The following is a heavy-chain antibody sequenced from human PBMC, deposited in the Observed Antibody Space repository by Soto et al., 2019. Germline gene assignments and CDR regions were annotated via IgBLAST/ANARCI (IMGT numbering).Heavy chain of an antibody. J-gene: IGHJ4*02. CDR3: ARSINYRDSPPPTYYFDY. D-gene: IGHD4-17*01. CDR2: IYYSGST. Sequence: SETLSLTCTVSGGFISSYYWSWIRQPPGKGLEWIGYIYYSGSTNYNPSLKSRVTISVDTSKNQFSLKLSSVTAADTAVYYCARSINYRDSPPPTYYFDYWGQGTLVTVSS. V-gene: IGHV4-59*08. CDR1: GGFISSYY.